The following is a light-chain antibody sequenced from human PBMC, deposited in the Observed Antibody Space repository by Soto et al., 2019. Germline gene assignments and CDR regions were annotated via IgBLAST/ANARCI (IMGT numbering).Light chain of an antibody. CDR3: QRYNNWPLT. V-gene: IGKV3-15*01. Sequence: EIVMTHSPATLSVSPGERATLSCRASQSVSSNLAWYQHKPGQTPRLLIYDTSARATGVPARFSGSRSGPEFTLTINSLQSEDFAIYYCQRYNNWPLTFGGGTKVDIK. CDR2: DTS. J-gene: IGKJ4*01. CDR1: QSVSSN.